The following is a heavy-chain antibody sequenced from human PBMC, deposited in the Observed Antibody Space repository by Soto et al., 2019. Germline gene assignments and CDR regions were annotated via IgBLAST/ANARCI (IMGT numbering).Heavy chain of an antibody. CDR1: GFSFSFYW. J-gene: IGHJ4*02. V-gene: IGHV3-7*03. Sequence: GGSLRLSCAASGFSFSFYWMSWVRQAPGKGLEWVANIKQDGGTQYYVDSVKGRFTISRDNAKNSLYLQMNNLRADDTAVYYCARDEAIDYWGQGTLVTVSS. CDR3: ARDEAIDY. CDR2: IKQDGGTQ.